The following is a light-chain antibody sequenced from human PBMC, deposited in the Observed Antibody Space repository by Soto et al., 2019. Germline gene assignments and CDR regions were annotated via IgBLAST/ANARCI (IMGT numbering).Light chain of an antibody. Sequence: QSVLTQPPSVSAAPGQEVTISCSGSSSNVGHNSVSWYQHLPGTAPTLLIYDNNKRPSGNPARFSGSKSGTSATLGITGLQTGDEADYYCGAWDDRLTVYVFGSGTKVTVL. J-gene: IGLJ1*01. CDR1: SSNVGHNS. CDR3: GAWDDRLTVYV. CDR2: DNN. V-gene: IGLV1-51*01.